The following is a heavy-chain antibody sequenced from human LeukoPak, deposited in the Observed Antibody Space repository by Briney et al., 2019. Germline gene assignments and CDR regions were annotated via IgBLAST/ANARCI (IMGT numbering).Heavy chain of an antibody. CDR2: ISYDGSNK. J-gene: IGHJ6*03. CDR1: GFTFSNYA. V-gene: IGHV3-30*04. D-gene: IGHD3-3*02. CDR3: AKSRLISNPYYMDV. Sequence: PGGSLRLSCAASGFTFSNYAMHWVRQAPGKGLEWVAFISYDGSNKYYADSVKGRFTISRDNAKNSLYLQMNSLRAEDTALYYCAKSRLISNPYYMDVWGKGTTVTISS.